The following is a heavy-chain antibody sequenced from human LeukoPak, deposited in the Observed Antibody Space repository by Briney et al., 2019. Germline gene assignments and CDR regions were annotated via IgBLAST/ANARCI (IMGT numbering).Heavy chain of an antibody. Sequence: SETLSLTCTVSGDSISTSNYYWGWIRQPPGKGLEWIGNIFYSGSTYYSPSLRSRVTISLDTSRNQFSLKLNSVTAADTALYYCAKDWYPNREKDAFDIWGQGTMVTVSS. CDR3: AKDWYPNREKDAFDI. D-gene: IGHD1-14*01. CDR2: IFYSGST. CDR1: GDSISTSNYY. V-gene: IGHV4-39*07. J-gene: IGHJ3*02.